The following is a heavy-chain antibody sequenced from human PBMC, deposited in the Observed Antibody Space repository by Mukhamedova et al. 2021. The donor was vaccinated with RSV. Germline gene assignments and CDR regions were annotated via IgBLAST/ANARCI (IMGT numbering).Heavy chain of an antibody. V-gene: IGHV4-34*01. CDR3: ARLGYCSSTSCYSYYYYGMDV. Sequence: IRQPPGKGLEWIGEINHSGSTNYNPSLKSRVTISVDTSKNQFSLKLSSVTAADTAVYYCARLGYCSSTSCYSYYYYGMDVWRQGT. D-gene: IGHD2-2*01. CDR2: INHSGST. J-gene: IGHJ6*02.